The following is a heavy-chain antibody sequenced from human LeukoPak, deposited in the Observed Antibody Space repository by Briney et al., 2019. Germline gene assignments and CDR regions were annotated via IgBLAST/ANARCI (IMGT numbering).Heavy chain of an antibody. V-gene: IGHV3-53*01. CDR3: ARAEKATIFDY. D-gene: IGHD5-24*01. J-gene: IGHJ4*02. CDR1: GFTVSSNY. CDR2: IYSGGST. Sequence: GGSLRLSCAASGFTVSSNYMSWVRQAPGKGLEWVSVIYSGGSTYYADSVKGRFTISRDNSKNTLYLQMKSLRAEDTAVYYCARAEKATIFDYWGQGTLVTVSS.